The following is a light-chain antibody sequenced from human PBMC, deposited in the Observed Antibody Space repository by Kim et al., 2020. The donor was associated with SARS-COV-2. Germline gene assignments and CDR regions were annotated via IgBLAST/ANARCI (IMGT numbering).Light chain of an antibody. CDR1: TSDVV. CDR2: EVN. V-gene: IGLV2-23*02. J-gene: IGLJ2*01. CDR3: CSYEGTVV. Sequence: ASVSGSPGQYIARACTGATSDVVPWYQHPPGEAPKLIIFEVNKRPSQISTRFSGCKSGNTASLTIAGLHAEDEANYYCCSYEGTVVFGGGTQLTVL.